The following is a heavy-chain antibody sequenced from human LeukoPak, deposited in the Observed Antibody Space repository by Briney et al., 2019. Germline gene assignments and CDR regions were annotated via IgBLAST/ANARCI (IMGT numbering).Heavy chain of an antibody. Sequence: GSLRLSCAASGFTFSSSAMSWIRQPPGKGLEWVGFIYYTGSTNYNPSLKSRVTISVDTSKNHFSLKVFSVTAADTAVYYCARGSYSSGYYYEIDSWGQGTLVTVSS. CDR3: ARGSYSSGYYYEIDS. V-gene: IGHV4-59*01. CDR1: GFTFSSSA. CDR2: IYYTGST. D-gene: IGHD3-22*01. J-gene: IGHJ4*02.